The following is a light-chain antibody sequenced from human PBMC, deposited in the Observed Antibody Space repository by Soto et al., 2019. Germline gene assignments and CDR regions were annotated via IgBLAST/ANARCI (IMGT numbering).Light chain of an antibody. V-gene: IGKV3-20*01. CDR1: QSVSSNY. CDR2: GAS. J-gene: IGKJ5*01. Sequence: EIVWTQSPGTLSLSPGERATLSCRASQSVSSNYLAWYQQKPGQAPRLLIYGASSRATGIPDRFSGSGSGTDFTLTISRLEPEDFSVYYCQQYGSSRTFGQGTRLEIK. CDR3: QQYGSSRT.